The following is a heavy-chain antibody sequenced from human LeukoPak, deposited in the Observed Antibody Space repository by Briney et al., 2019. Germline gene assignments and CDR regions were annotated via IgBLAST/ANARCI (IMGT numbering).Heavy chain of an antibody. CDR3: ARGGYYFVQ. CDR1: GVTFSTDE. CDR2: ISPYDNTI. Sequence: PGGSLRLSCAASGVTFSTDEMNWVRESPGKGLEWLSYISPYDNTIYYADSVKGRFTISRDNALTSLYLQMNRLRAEDSAVYYCARGGYYFVQWGQGTLVTVSS. V-gene: IGHV3-48*03. J-gene: IGHJ4*02. D-gene: IGHD1-26*01.